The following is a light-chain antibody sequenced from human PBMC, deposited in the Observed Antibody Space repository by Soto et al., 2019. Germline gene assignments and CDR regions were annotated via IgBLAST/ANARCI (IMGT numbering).Light chain of an antibody. Sequence: DIQMTQSPSSVSASVGDRVTITCRANQGISSWLGCYQQKPGKAPKLLIYAASSLQSGVPSRFSGSGSGTDFTLTISSLQPEDFATYYCQQANSFPFTFGGGTKVEIK. CDR2: AAS. V-gene: IGKV1D-12*01. CDR3: QQANSFPFT. J-gene: IGKJ4*01. CDR1: QGISSW.